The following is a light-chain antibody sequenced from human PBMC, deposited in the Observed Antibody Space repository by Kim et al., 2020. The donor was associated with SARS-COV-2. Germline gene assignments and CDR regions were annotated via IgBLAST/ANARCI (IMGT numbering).Light chain of an antibody. CDR2: QNT. Sequence: SVSPGKTGSITCSGDKLGNKYVCWYQKKAGQSPVLVIHQNTKRPSGIPERFSGSNSGNTATLTISGTQPIDEADYNCQVWDSNTVVFGGGTQLTVL. V-gene: IGLV3-1*01. CDR3: QVWDSNTVV. J-gene: IGLJ2*01. CDR1: KLGNKY.